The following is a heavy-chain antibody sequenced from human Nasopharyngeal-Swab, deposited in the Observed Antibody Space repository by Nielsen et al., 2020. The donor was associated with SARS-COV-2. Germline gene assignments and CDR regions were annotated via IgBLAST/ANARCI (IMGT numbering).Heavy chain of an antibody. J-gene: IGHJ6*03. V-gene: IGHV5-51*01. CDR2: IYPGDSDT. Sequence: GESLKISCKGSGYSFTSYWIGWVSQMPGKGLEWMGIIYPGDSDTRYSPSFQGQVTISADKSISAAYLQWSSLKASDTAMYYCARQGAVAGYYYYYMDVWGKGTTVTVSS. D-gene: IGHD6-19*01. CDR1: GYSFTSYW. CDR3: ARQGAVAGYYYYYMDV.